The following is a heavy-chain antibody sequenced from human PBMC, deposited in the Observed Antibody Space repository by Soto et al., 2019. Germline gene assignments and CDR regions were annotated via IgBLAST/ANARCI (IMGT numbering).Heavy chain of an antibody. D-gene: IGHD1-26*01. J-gene: IGHJ4*02. Sequence: SVKVSCKASGYTFTGHYIHWVRQAPEQGPEWMGEIGPGSGATRYAQRFQGRVTMTRDMSITTVYMELNNLSPDDTAVYYCGRGRSGQIVVFYWGQGTPVTVSS. CDR1: GYTFTGHY. CDR2: IGPGSGAT. CDR3: GRGRSGQIVVFY. V-gene: IGHV1-2*02.